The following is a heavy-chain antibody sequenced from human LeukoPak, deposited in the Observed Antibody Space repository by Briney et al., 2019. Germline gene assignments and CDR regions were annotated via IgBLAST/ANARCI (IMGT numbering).Heavy chain of an antibody. V-gene: IGHV3-11*04. CDR2: ISSSGSTI. J-gene: IGHJ4*02. D-gene: IGHD3-3*01. Sequence: PGGSLRLSCAASGFTFRDYYMSWIRQAPGKGLEWVSYISSSGSTIYYADSVKGRFTISRDNAKNSLYLQMNSLRAEDTAVYYCARAHDFWSGYLVDYWGQGTLVTVSS. CDR3: ARAHDFWSGYLVDY. CDR1: GFTFRDYY.